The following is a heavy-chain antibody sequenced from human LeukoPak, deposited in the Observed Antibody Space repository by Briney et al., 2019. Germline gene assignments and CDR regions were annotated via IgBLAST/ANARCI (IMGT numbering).Heavy chain of an antibody. CDR1: GCSIIGYY. Sequence: SETLSLTCGVSGCSIIGYYSSCMRQPPGQGLEWIGYIYYSGSTNYNPSLKSRVIISRDTSKNQFSLNLSSVTAADTAVYYCAIGYNVGWLIGYWGQGTLVTVSS. V-gene: IGHV4-59*08. CDR3: AIGYNVGWLIGY. J-gene: IGHJ4*02. D-gene: IGHD6-19*01. CDR2: IYYSGST.